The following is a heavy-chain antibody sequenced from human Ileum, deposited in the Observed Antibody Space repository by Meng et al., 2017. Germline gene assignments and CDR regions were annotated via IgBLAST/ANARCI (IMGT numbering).Heavy chain of an antibody. CDR2: AST. CDR1: GGSVSSSGYQ. J-gene: IGHJ4*02. V-gene: IGHV4-61*08. Sequence: QMRRWGSVTWWPYTCSSLHCAVCGGSVSSSGYQWVVIRQPPGKGLEWIGYASTNYNPSLKSRVTISVDTSKNQFSLKLTSVTAADTAVYYCARDHWGSLDYWGQGVLVTVSS. CDR3: ARDHWGSLDY. D-gene: IGHD7-27*01.